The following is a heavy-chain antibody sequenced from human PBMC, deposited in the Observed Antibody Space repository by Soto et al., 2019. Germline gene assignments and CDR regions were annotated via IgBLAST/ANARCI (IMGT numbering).Heavy chain of an antibody. CDR1: GFTFSSYG. J-gene: IGHJ5*02. Sequence: QPGGSLRLSCAASGFTFSSYGMHWVRQAPGKGLEWVAVISYDGSNKYYADSVKGRFTISRDNSKNTLYLQMNSLRAEDTAVYYCAKDPYYDSSGYYHWGQGTLVTVSS. D-gene: IGHD3-22*01. CDR3: AKDPYYDSSGYYH. V-gene: IGHV3-30*18. CDR2: ISYDGSNK.